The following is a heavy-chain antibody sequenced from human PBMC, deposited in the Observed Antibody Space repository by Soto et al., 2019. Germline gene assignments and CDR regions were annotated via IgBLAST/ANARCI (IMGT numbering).Heavy chain of an antibody. CDR1: GFTFSSYA. CDR2: ISGSGGST. CDR3: AKSAVVAARWGSIYFDY. D-gene: IGHD2-15*01. J-gene: IGHJ4*02. Sequence: GGSLRLSCAASGFTFSSYAMSWVRQAPGKGLEWVSAISGSGGSTYYADSVKGRFTISRDNSKNTLYLQMNSLRAEDTAVYYCAKSAVVAARWGSIYFDYWGQGTLVTVSS. V-gene: IGHV3-23*01.